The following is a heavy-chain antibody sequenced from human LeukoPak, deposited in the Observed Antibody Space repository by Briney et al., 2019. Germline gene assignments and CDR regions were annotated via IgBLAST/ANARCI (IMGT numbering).Heavy chain of an antibody. J-gene: IGHJ6*02. CDR2: MNSDGSNI. CDR3: AGDAGVRFLEWPYYYYYGMDV. V-gene: IGHV3-74*03. D-gene: IGHD3-3*01. Sequence: SGGSLRLSCAPSQFTWMHWVRQPPGKGLVWVSRMNSDGSNIAYADSVKGRFTISRDNAKNSLYLQMNSLRAEDTAVYYCAGDAGVRFLEWPYYYYYGMDVWGQGTTVTVSS. CDR1: QFTW.